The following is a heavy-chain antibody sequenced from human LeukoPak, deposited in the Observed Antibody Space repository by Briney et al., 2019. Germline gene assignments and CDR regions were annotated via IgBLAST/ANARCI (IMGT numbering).Heavy chain of an antibody. CDR1: GYTFTNYY. J-gene: IGHJ4*02. CDR2: INAGGGRT. V-gene: IGHV1-46*01. Sequence: ASVKVSCKASGYTFTNYYIQWVRQAPGQGGERMGLINAGGGRTSKSQKFQGRVTITRETSTSTVYMEMSSLRSEDTAVYYCARRGVYYDSSNDYWGQGTLVTVSS. D-gene: IGHD3-22*01. CDR3: ARRGVYYDSSNDY.